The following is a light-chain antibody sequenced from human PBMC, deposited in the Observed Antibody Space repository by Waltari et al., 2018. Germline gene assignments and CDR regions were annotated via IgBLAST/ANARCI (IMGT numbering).Light chain of an antibody. CDR3: QSYDTTLSAVV. CDR1: KSNIGADFD. V-gene: IGLV1-40*01. J-gene: IGLJ2*01. CDR2: SVP. Sequence: QSVLTQPPSVSGAPGQRVTISCSGTKSNIGADFDVHWSQQVPGTAPKLLLQSVPNRPEGVSARFSGFKSGASASLVITGLQAEDEAMYYCQSYDTTLSAVVFGGGTRLTV.